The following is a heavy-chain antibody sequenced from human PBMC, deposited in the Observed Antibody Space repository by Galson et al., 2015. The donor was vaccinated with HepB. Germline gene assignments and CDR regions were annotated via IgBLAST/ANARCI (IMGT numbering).Heavy chain of an antibody. CDR3: AKLPQADAFDI. CDR2: ISYDGSNK. Sequence: SLRLSCAASGFTFSSYGMHWVRQAPGKGLEWVAVISYDGSNKYYADSVKGRFTISRDNSKNTLYLQMNSLRAEDTAVYYCAKLPQADAFDIWGQGTMVTVSS. CDR1: GFTFSSYG. J-gene: IGHJ3*02. V-gene: IGHV3-30*18.